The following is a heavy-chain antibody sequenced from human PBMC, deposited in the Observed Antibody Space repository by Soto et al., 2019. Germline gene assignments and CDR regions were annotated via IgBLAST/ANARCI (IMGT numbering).Heavy chain of an antibody. V-gene: IGHV1-3*01. CDR2: INADNGDT. Sequence: ASVTVSCKSSGYSFRSYGIQWVRQAPGQSLEWMRWINADNGDTKYSQNFQDRVTIIRDTSASTVYMELSSLRTEDTAVYYCARFGIKYIRWFVPCGPGSLVTLS. CDR1: GYSFRSYG. CDR3: ARFGIKYIRWFVP. D-gene: IGHD1-20*01. J-gene: IGHJ5*02.